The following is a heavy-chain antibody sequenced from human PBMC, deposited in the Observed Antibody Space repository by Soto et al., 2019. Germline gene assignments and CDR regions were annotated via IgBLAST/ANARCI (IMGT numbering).Heavy chain of an antibody. Sequence: PGESLKISCKGSGYSFTSYWISWVRQMPGKGLEWMGRIDPSDSYTNYSPSFQGHVTISADKSISTAYLQWSSLKASDTAMYYCASHPRSGSYYELYYYYYGMDVWGQGTTVTVSS. CDR2: IDPSDSYT. V-gene: IGHV5-10-1*01. D-gene: IGHD1-26*01. CDR1: GYSFTSYW. CDR3: ASHPRSGSYYELYYYYYGMDV. J-gene: IGHJ6*02.